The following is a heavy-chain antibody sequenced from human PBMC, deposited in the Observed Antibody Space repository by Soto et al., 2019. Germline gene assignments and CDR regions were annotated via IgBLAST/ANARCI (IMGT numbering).Heavy chain of an antibody. CDR2: ISNSGGST. CDR3: AKSSSHVEMATIYTNSDY. V-gene: IGHV3-23*01. D-gene: IGHD5-12*01. CDR1: GFTFSVYA. Sequence: GGSLRLSCAASGFTFSVYAMNWVRQAPGKGLEWVSSISNSGGSTYYADSVKGRFTISRDNSKNTLFLQMNSLGAEDTAVYYCAKSSSHVEMATIYTNSDYWGQGTLVTVSS. J-gene: IGHJ4*02.